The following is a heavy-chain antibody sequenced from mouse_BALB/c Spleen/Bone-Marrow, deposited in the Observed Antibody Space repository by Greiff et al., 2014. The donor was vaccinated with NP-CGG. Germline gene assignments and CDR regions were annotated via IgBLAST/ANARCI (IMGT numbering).Heavy chain of an antibody. CDR2: INPNNGNT. J-gene: IGHJ2*01. V-gene: IGHV1S81*02. CDR1: GYTFTSYY. CDR3: TRRDY. Sequence: QVHVKQSGAELEKPGASVKLSCKASGYTFTSYYMYWVKQRSGQGLEWIGGINPNNGNTNFSETFKSKATLTVDKSSSTAYMQLSSLTSEDSAVYYCTRRDYWGQGTTLTVSS.